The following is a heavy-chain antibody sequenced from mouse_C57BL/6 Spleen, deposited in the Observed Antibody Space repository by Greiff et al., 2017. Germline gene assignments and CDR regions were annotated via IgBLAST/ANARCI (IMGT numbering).Heavy chain of an antibody. D-gene: IGHD1-1*01. J-gene: IGHJ1*03. CDR2: INPNNDGT. CDR3: ARSLYGSSHWYFDV. Sequence: VQLQQSGPELVKPGASVKMSCKASGYTFTDYNMHWVKQSHGKSLEWIGYINPNNDGTSYNQKFKGKATLTVNKSSSTAYMEIRSLTSEDSAVYYCARSLYGSSHWYFDVWGTGTTVTVSS. CDR1: GYTFTDYN. V-gene: IGHV1-22*01.